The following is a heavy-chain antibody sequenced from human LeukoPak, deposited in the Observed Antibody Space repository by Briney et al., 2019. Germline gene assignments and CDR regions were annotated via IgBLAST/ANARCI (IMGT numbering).Heavy chain of an antibody. CDR2: ISSSSSYI. J-gene: IGHJ3*02. Sequence: GGSLELSGAASGFTFISYTRTWVRQAPGKGLKWVSFISSSSSYIYYADSVKGRFTISRDNAKKSVYLQMNSLRAEDTAVYYCARVRVVTANYDAFDIWGQGIMVTVSS. D-gene: IGHD2-21*02. CDR1: GFTFISYT. V-gene: IGHV3-21*01. CDR3: ARVRVVTANYDAFDI.